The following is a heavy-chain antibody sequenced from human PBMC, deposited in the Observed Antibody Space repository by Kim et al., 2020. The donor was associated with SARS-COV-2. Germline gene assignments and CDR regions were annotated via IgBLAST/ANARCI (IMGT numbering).Heavy chain of an antibody. CDR1: GGSISSYY. CDR3: ARDSLLYGDYAHVYYYGMDV. CDR2: IYYSGST. V-gene: IGHV4-59*13. Sequence: SETLSLTCTVSGGSISSYYWSWIRQPPGKGLEWIGYIYYSGSTNYNPSLKSRVTISVDTSKNQFSLKLSSLTAADTAVYYCARDSLLYGDYAHVYYYGMDVWGQGTTVTVSS. D-gene: IGHD4-17*01. J-gene: IGHJ6*02.